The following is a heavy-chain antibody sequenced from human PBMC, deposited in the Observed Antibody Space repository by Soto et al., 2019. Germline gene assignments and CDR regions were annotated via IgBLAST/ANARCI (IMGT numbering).Heavy chain of an antibody. J-gene: IGHJ5*02. CDR2: ISGYNGNT. D-gene: IGHD1-7*01. V-gene: IGHV1-18*01. Sequence: QVQLVRSGAEVKKPGASVKVSCKASGYTFTSYGISWVRQAPGQGLEWMGRISGYNGNTNYAQKLQGRVTMTTDTATSTAYMELRSLRTDDTAVYYYARDRGYNWKYGWFEPWGQGTLVTVSS. CDR1: GYTFTSYG. CDR3: ARDRGYNWKYGWFEP.